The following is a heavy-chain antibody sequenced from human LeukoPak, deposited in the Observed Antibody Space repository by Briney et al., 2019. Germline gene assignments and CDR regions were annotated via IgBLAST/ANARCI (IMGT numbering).Heavy chain of an antibody. Sequence: GGSLRLSCAASGFTFSSYAMLWVRQAPGKGLEWVAVISYDRSNKYYADSVKGRFTISRDNSKNTLYLQMNSLRAEDTAVYYCAREGGWPFDYWGQGTLVTVSS. CDR3: AREGGWPFDY. J-gene: IGHJ4*02. CDR1: GFTFSSYA. CDR2: ISYDRSNK. D-gene: IGHD6-19*01. V-gene: IGHV3-30*04.